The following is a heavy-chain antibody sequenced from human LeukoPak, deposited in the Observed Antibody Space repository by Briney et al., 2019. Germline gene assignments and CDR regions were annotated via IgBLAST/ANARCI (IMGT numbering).Heavy chain of an antibody. CDR1: GSSLSSYY. CDR2: ISYRGNT. V-gene: IGHV4-59*01. Sequence: SETLSLTCIVSGSSLSSYYWSWIRQSPGRGLEWIGHISYRGNTKYNPSLKSRVTISADTSKNQFSLKLSSVTAADTAVYYCARAGYTSGAGVSWFGPWGQGTLVTVSS. CDR3: ARAGYTSGAGVSWFGP. D-gene: IGHD6-19*01. J-gene: IGHJ5*02.